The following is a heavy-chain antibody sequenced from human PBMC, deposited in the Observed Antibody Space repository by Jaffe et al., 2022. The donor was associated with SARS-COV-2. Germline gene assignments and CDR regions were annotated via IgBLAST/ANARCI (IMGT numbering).Heavy chain of an antibody. CDR3: ARENSVDTAMQLGPFDP. CDR2: INHSGST. J-gene: IGHJ5*02. Sequence: QVQLQQWGAGLLKPSETLSLTCAVYGGSFSGYYWSWIRQPPGKGLEWIGEINHSGSTNYNPSLKSRVTISVDTSKNQFSLKLSSVTAADTAVYYCARENSVDTAMQLGPFDPWGQGTLVTVSS. D-gene: IGHD5-18*01. CDR1: GGSFSGYY. V-gene: IGHV4-34*01.